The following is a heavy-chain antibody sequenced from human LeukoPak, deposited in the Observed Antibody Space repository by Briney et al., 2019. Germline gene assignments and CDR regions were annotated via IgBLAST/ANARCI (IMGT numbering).Heavy chain of an antibody. CDR1: GGTFSNFA. CDR2: INPNSGGT. Sequence: GASVKVSCKASGGTFSNFAINWVRQAPGQGLEWMGWINPNSGGTNYAQKFQGRVTMTRDTSISTAYMELSRLRSDDTAVYYCARGHDYGDLGFDPWGQGTLVTVSS. J-gene: IGHJ5*02. D-gene: IGHD4-17*01. V-gene: IGHV1-2*02. CDR3: ARGHDYGDLGFDP.